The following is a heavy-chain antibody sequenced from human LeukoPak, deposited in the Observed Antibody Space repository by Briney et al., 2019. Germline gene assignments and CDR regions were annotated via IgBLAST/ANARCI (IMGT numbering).Heavy chain of an antibody. J-gene: IGHJ3*02. Sequence: GGSLRLSCAASGFSFYDYWMHWVRQAPGKGLVWVSRINTDGSSTTYADSVEGRFTISRDNAKSTLYLQMDSLRTEDSAVYFCERQRGYNYEHAFVMWGQKTLVTVS. CDR3: ERQRGYNYEHAFVM. CDR2: INTDGSST. CDR1: GFSFYDYW. D-gene: IGHD5-18*01. V-gene: IGHV3-74*01.